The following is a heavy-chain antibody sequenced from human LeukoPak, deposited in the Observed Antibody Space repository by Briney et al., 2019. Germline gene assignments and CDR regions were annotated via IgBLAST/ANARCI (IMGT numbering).Heavy chain of an antibody. CDR1: GFTFSSYA. J-gene: IGHJ4*02. Sequence: GGSLRLSCAASGFTFSSYAMSWVRQAPGKGLEWVSAISGSGGSTYYADSVKGRFTISRDNSKNTLYLQMNSLRAEDTAVYYCAKDTSSSWYGRVFFDYWGQGTLVTVSS. V-gene: IGHV3-23*01. D-gene: IGHD6-13*01. CDR2: ISGSGGST. CDR3: AKDTSSSWYGRVFFDY.